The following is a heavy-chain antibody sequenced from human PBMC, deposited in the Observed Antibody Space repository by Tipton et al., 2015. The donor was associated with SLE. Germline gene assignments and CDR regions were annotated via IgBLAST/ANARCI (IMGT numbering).Heavy chain of an antibody. CDR3: ARGGVGGYDYFDN. V-gene: IGHV4-31*03. J-gene: IGHJ4*02. CDR2: ISHSGST. Sequence: PGLVKPSQTLSLTCTVSGGSISSDDYYWTWIRQHPGKGLEWIGHISHSGSTHYNPSLRSRVSFSEDTSKNQFSLRLTSVTAADTAVYFCARGGVGGYDYFDNWGRGTLVTVSS. D-gene: IGHD5-12*01. CDR1: GGSISSDDYY.